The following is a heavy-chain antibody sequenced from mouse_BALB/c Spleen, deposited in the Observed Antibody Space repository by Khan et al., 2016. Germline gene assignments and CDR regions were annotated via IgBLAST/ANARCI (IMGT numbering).Heavy chain of an antibody. CDR1: GYSITSDYA. D-gene: IGHD2-2*01. CDR2: ISYSGST. V-gene: IGHV3-2*02. J-gene: IGHJ3*01. CDR3: ARWLRQRNWFAY. Sequence: EVQLQESGPGLVKPSQSLSLTCTVTGYSITSDYAWNWIRQFPGNKLEWMGYISYSGSTSYNPSLKSRISITRDTSKNQFFLQLNSVTTEDTATYDCARWLRQRNWFAYWGQGTLVTVSA.